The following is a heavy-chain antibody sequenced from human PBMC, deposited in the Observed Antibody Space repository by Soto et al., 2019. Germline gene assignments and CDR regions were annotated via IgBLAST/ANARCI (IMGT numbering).Heavy chain of an antibody. CDR1: GYTFINYF. D-gene: IGHD3-10*01. J-gene: IGHJ4*02. CDR2: INPGGSST. CDR3: TRGQTTNMVRGVPKQNFDF. V-gene: IGHV1-46*03. Sequence: QVQLVQSGAEVRKPGASVKVSCKASGYTFINYFIHWVRQAPGQGLDWMGIINPGGSSTNYAQKFQGRVSMTRDTSTSTVYMELSSLRSEDTAVYYCTRGQTTNMVRGVPKQNFDFWGQGTLVTVSS.